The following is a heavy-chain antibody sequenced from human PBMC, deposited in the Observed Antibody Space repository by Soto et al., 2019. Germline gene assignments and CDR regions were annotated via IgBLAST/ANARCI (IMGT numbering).Heavy chain of an antibody. D-gene: IGHD3-3*01. Sequence: GGSLRLSCAASGFTFSSYSMNWVRQAPGKGLEWVSSISSSSSYIYYADSVKGRFTISRDNAKNSLYLQMNSLRAEDTAVYYCARDPYDFWSGYYAPHDYWGQGTLVTVSS. CDR1: GFTFSSYS. CDR3: ARDPYDFWSGYYAPHDY. J-gene: IGHJ4*02. V-gene: IGHV3-21*01. CDR2: ISSSSSYI.